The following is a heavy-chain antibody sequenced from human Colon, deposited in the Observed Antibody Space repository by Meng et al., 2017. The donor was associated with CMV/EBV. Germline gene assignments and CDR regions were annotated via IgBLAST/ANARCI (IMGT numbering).Heavy chain of an antibody. CDR2: IKSITDGGTA. CDR3: TSVPIGGYTGYDSRFFDY. D-gene: IGHD5-12*01. Sequence: SAWMSWVRQAPGKGLEWVGRIKSITDGGTADYAAPVKGRFTISRDDSKNTLYLQMNSLKTEDTAIYYCTSVPIGGYTGYDSRFFDYWGQGTLVTVSS. V-gene: IGHV3-15*01. CDR1: SAW. J-gene: IGHJ4*02.